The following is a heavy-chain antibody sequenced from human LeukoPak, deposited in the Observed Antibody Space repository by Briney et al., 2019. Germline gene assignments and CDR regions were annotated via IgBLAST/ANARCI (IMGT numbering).Heavy chain of an antibody. V-gene: IGHV3-30-3*01. CDR3: ARDATRGGDFDF. Sequence: GGSLRLSCAPSGFTSSSYATHWVRQAPGKGLGWVAVISYDRSNKYYADSVKGRFTISRDNAKNSLYLQMNSLRIEDTALYYCARDATRGGDFDFWGQGTLVTVSS. D-gene: IGHD5-24*01. J-gene: IGHJ4*02. CDR1: GFTSSSYA. CDR2: ISYDRSNK.